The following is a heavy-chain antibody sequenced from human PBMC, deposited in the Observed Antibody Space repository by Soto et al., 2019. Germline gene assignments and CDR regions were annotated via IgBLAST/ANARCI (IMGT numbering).Heavy chain of an antibody. D-gene: IGHD6-6*01. CDR2: ISYDGSNK. CDR1: GFTFSSYG. J-gene: IGHJ5*02. CDR3: AKESSIAARPPNWFDT. Sequence: PGGSLRLSCAASGFTFSSYGMHWVRQAPGKGLEWVAVISYDGSNKYYADSVKGRFTISRDNSKNTLYLQMNSLRAEDTAVYYCAKESSIAARPPNWFDTWGQGTLVTVSS. V-gene: IGHV3-30*18.